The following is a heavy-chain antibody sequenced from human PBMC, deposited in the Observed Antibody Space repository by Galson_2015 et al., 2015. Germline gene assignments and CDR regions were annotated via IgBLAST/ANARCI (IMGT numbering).Heavy chain of an antibody. CDR2: IYYSGST. CDR1: GGSISSRSYY. D-gene: IGHD2-8*01. V-gene: IGHV4-39*07. Sequence: ETLPLTCTVSGGSISSRSYYWGWIRQPPGKGLEWIGSIYYSGSTYYNPSLKCRVTISVDTSKNQFSLKLSSVTAADTAVYYCARDDPNHPGYWGQGTLVTVSS. J-gene: IGHJ4*02. CDR3: ARDDPNHPGY.